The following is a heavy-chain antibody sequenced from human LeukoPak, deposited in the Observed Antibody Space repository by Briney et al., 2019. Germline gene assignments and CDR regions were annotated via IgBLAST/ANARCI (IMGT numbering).Heavy chain of an antibody. CDR3: AILYDSSGYYAFDI. CDR2: IYSGGST. CDR1: GFTVSSNY. Sequence: GGSLRLSCAASGFTVSSNYMSWVRQAPGKGLEWVSVIYSGGSTYYADSVKGRFTISRDNSKNTLYLQKNSLRAEDTAVYYCAILYDSSGYYAFDIWGQGTMVTVSS. D-gene: IGHD3-22*01. J-gene: IGHJ3*02. V-gene: IGHV3-53*01.